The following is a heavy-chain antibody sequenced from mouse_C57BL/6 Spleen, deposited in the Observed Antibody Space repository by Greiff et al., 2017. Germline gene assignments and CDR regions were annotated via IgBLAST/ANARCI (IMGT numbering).Heavy chain of an antibody. CDR3: ARGGTTVVATWTFDY. CDR2: ISYSGST. V-gene: IGHV3-1*01. D-gene: IGHD1-1*01. Sequence: DVKLQESGPGMVKPSQSLSLTCTVTGYSITSGYDWHWIRHFPGNKLEWMGYISYSGSTNYNPSLKSRISITHDTSKNHFFLKLNSVTTEDTATYYCARGGTTVVATWTFDYWGQGTTLTVSS. J-gene: IGHJ2*01. CDR1: GYSITSGYD.